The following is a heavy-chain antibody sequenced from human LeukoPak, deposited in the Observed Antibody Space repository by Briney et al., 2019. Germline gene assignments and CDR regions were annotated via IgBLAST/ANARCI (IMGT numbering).Heavy chain of an antibody. Sequence: SGGSLRLPCTASGFTYSRYSMNWVRQAPGKGLEWVSYISSSSNTIYYADSVKGRFTISRDNAENSLYLQMNSLRDEDTAIYYCAREDSGNYPLDYWGQGTLVIVSS. CDR3: AREDSGNYPLDY. CDR2: ISSSSNTI. CDR1: GFTYSRYS. V-gene: IGHV3-48*02. J-gene: IGHJ4*02. D-gene: IGHD1-26*01.